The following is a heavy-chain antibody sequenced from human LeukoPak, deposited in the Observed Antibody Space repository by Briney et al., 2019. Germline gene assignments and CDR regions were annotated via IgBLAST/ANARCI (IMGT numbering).Heavy chain of an antibody. J-gene: IGHJ6*03. CDR2: IIPIFGTA. Sequence: SVKVSCKASGGTFSSYAISWVRQAPGQGLEWMGGIIPIFGTANYAQKFQGRVTITADESTSTAYMELSSLRSVYTAVTYCWMTAEHLRFDGFYYLYVWGTGSPLTVSS. CDR3: WMTAEHLRFDGFYYLYV. V-gene: IGHV1-69*01. CDR1: GGTFSSYA. D-gene: IGHD3-9*01.